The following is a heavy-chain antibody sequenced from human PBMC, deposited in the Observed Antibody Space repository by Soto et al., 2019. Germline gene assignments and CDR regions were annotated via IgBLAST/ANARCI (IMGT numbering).Heavy chain of an antibody. CDR1: GFTFSIYW. D-gene: IGHD2-2*01. CDR3: ARDLSIVVVPAAIEGFEYFDY. CDR2: IKQDGSEK. J-gene: IGHJ4*02. Sequence: GGSLRLSCAASGFTFSIYWMSWVRQAPGKGLEWVANIKQDGSEKYYVDSVKGRFTISRDNAKNSLYLQMNSLRAEDTAVYYCARDLSIVVVPAAIEGFEYFDYWGQGILVTVSS. V-gene: IGHV3-7*05.